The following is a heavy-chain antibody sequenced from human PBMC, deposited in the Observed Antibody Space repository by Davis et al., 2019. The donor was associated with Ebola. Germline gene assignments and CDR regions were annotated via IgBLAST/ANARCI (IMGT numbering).Heavy chain of an antibody. Sequence: GGSLRLSCAASGFTFSNYAMSWVRQAPGKGLEWVSTVSGSSSYTYYADSVKGRFAISRDNSKNTLSLQLNSLRAEDTAVYYCAKTPLVVPAAHSWFDPWGQGTLVTVSS. CDR3: AKTPLVVPAAHSWFDP. CDR2: VSGSSSYT. D-gene: IGHD2-2*01. J-gene: IGHJ5*02. CDR1: GFTFSNYA. V-gene: IGHV3-23*01.